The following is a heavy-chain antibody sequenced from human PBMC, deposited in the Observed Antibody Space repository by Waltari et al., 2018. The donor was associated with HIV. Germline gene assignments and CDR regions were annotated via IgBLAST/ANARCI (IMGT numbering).Heavy chain of an antibody. Sequence: EVEMVESGGGSVQPGGSLRLSCAASGFAFSRFDMHWVRQAMGKSPEWVSAICAAGDTYYPKSVKGRFTVSRENGKNSLYLQMNNLRVDDAAMYYCVRGNGWYGPYYFDYWGRGTLVTVSS. V-gene: IGHV3-13*01. J-gene: IGHJ4*02. CDR2: ICAAGDT. CDR3: VRGNGWYGPYYFDY. CDR1: GFAFSRFD. D-gene: IGHD6-19*01.